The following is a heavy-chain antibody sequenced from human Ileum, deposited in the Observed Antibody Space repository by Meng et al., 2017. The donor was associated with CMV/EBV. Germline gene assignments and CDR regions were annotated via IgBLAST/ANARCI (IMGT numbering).Heavy chain of an antibody. V-gene: IGHV4-34*01. J-gene: IGHJ4*02. CDR3: ARRVGSGKYYFDY. Sequence: CAVSGGYLTGYYCSWIRQPPGKGLEWIGEINYSESTNYHPSLNSRVTISVDTFKNQCSLKPRSVTAADTAVYYCARRVGSGKYYFDYWSQGTLVTVSS. D-gene: IGHD3-10*01. CDR1: GGYLTGYY. CDR2: INYSEST.